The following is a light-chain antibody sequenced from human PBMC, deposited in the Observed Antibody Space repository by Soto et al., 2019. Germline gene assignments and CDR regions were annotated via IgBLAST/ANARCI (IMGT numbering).Light chain of an antibody. CDR3: QHYGPPRYT. Sequence: EIVLTQSPGTLSLSPGERATLSCRASQSVSSNFLAWYQQKPGQPPRLLMYGASSRATSIPDRFSGSGSGTDFTLTISRLEPVDFAVYYCQHYGPPRYTFGQGTKLEIK. CDR2: GAS. CDR1: QSVSSNF. V-gene: IGKV3-20*01. J-gene: IGKJ2*01.